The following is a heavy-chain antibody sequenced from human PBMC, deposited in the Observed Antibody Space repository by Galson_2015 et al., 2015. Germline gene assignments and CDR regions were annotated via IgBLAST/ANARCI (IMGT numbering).Heavy chain of an antibody. J-gene: IGHJ1*01. CDR2: INQDGSDK. D-gene: IGHD2-21*01. V-gene: IGHV3-7*05. Sequence: SLRLSCAASGFTFSGDWMTWVRQAPGKGLEWVSNINQDGSDKHYVDSVKGRFTISRDNAKNSLYLQMNSLRAEDTAVYYCARGVHCGGFQYWGQGTLVTVSS. CDR1: GFTFSGDW. CDR3: ARGVHCGGFQY.